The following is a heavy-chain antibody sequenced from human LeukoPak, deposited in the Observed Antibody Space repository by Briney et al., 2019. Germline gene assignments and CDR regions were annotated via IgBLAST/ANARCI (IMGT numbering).Heavy chain of an antibody. CDR1: GDSISSSSYY. J-gene: IGHJ4*02. CDR2: MYYSGST. Sequence: SETLSLTCTVSGDSISSSSYYWGWIRQPPGKGLEWIGSMYYSGSTYYNPSLKSRVTISVDTSKNQFSLKLSSVTAADTAVYYCARDDLTGDRDYWGQGTLVTVSS. CDR3: ARDDLTGDRDY. V-gene: IGHV4-39*07. D-gene: IGHD7-27*01.